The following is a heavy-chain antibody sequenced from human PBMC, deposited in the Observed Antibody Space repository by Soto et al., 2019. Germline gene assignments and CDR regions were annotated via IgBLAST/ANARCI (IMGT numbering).Heavy chain of an antibody. Sequence: SVKVSCKASGGTFSSYAISWVRQAPGQGLEWMGGIIPIFGTANYAQKFQGRVTITADESTSTAYMELSSLRSEDTAVYYCARSQVSKMELRYYYYYGMDVWGQGTTVTVSS. CDR1: GGTFSSYA. CDR3: ARSQVSKMELRYYYYYGMDV. D-gene: IGHD1-7*01. CDR2: IIPIFGTA. J-gene: IGHJ6*02. V-gene: IGHV1-69*13.